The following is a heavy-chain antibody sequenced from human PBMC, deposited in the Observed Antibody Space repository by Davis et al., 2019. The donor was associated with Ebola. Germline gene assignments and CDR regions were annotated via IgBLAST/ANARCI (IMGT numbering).Heavy chain of an antibody. CDR1: GYTFTSYA. CDR2: INAGNGYT. D-gene: IGHD7-27*01. V-gene: IGHV1-3*01. Sequence: AASVKVSCKASGYTFTSYALHWVRQAPGQRLEWMGWINAGNGYTEYSQNFQDRVTITRDTSASTAYMELSSLRSEDTAVYYCARAAKLGGMDVWGQGSTVTVSS. J-gene: IGHJ6*02. CDR3: ARAAKLGGMDV.